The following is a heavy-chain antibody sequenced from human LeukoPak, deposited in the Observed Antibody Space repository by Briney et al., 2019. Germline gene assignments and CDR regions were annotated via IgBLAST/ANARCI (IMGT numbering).Heavy chain of an antibody. D-gene: IGHD1-1*01. Sequence: SVKVSCKASGGTFSSYAISWVRQAPGQGLEWMGGIIPIFGTANYAQKFQGRVTITADESTSTAYMELSSLRSEDTAVYYCASPLGSRTYYYHYMDVWGKGTTVTVSS. J-gene: IGHJ6*03. CDR2: IIPIFGTA. CDR1: GGTFSSYA. V-gene: IGHV1-69*01. CDR3: ASPLGSRTYYYHYMDV.